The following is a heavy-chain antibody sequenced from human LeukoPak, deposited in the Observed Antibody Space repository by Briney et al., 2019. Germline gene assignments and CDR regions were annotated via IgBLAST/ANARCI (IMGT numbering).Heavy chain of an antibody. V-gene: IGHV1-69*13. CDR2: IIPIFGTA. D-gene: IGHD6-13*01. CDR1: GGTFSSYA. J-gene: IGHJ4*02. Sequence: SVTVSCKASGGTFSSYAISWVRQAPGQGLEWMGGIIPIFGTANYAQKFQGRVTITADESTSTAYMELSSLRSEDTAVYYCASPSSWYAYYFDYWGQGTLVTVSS. CDR3: ASPSSWYAYYFDY.